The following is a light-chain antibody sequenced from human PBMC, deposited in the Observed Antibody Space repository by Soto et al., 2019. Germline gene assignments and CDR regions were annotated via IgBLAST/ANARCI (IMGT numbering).Light chain of an antibody. Sequence: DIQMTQSPSSLSASVGDRVTISCRASQSISNYLNWYQQKPGTAPKLLIYAAFTLQSGVPSRFSGSGSGTDFTLTISSLQPEDFGTYYCQQSYSSPETFGQGTKVEIK. CDR3: QQSYSSPET. V-gene: IGKV1-39*01. J-gene: IGKJ1*01. CDR2: AAF. CDR1: QSISNY.